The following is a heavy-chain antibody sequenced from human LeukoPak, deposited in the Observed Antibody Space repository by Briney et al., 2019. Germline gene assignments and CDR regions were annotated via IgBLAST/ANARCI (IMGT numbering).Heavy chain of an antibody. D-gene: IGHD3-22*01. CDR2: IQQDGSEE. CDR1: GFTLSSYE. J-gene: IGHJ4*02. Sequence: GGSLRLSCIASGFTLSSYEMSWVRQAPGKGLEWVANIQQDGSEEYYVDSVKGRFTISRDNSHTSLYLQMNSLRAEDTAVYYCARGPPQNYYYDRSGYYFGVWGQGTLVTVSS. V-gene: IGHV3-7*01. CDR3: ARGPPQNYYYDRSGYYFGV.